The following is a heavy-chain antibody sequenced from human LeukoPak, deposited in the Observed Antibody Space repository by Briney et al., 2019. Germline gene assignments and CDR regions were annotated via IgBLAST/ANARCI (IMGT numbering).Heavy chain of an antibody. Sequence: PGGSLTLSCAASGFSFSDYNMNWVRQAPGKALEWVASITTSSTYIYYGYSVKGGFTISRDNAKNSLYLQMNGLRAEDTAVYYCAKATRGVMVAFDIWGQGTMVTVSS. D-gene: IGHD3-16*01. J-gene: IGHJ3*02. CDR2: ITTSSTYI. V-gene: IGHV3-21*04. CDR1: GFSFSDYN. CDR3: AKATRGVMVAFDI.